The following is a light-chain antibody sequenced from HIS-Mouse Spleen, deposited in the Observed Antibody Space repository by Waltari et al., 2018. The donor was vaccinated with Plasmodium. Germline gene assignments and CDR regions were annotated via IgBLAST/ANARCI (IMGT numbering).Light chain of an antibody. J-gene: IGKJ2*01. Sequence: DIVLTQSPGTLSLSPWERATLHCRASQSVSSSYLAWYQQKPGQAPRLLIYGASSRATGIPDRFSGSWSGTDFTLTISRLEPEDFAVYYCQQYGSSPYTFGQGTKLEIK. CDR3: QQYGSSPYT. CDR2: GAS. V-gene: IGKV3-20*01. CDR1: QSVSSSY.